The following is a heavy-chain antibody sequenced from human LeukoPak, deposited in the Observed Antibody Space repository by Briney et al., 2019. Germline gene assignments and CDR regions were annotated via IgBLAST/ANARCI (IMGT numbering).Heavy chain of an antibody. CDR2: IYYSGST. V-gene: IGHV4-39*07. CDR1: GGSISSSRYY. Sequence: PSETLSLTCAVSGGSISSSRYYWGWIRQPPGKGLEWIGSIYYSGSTYYNPSLKSRVTISVDTSKNQFSLKLSSVTAADTAVYYCARDHSPVDTAYYNWFDPWGQGTLATVPS. CDR3: ARDHSPVDTAYYNWFDP. J-gene: IGHJ5*02. D-gene: IGHD5-18*01.